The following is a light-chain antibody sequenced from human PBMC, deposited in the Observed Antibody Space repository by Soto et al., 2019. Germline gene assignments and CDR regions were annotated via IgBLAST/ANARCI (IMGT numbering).Light chain of an antibody. CDR1: QSVFYGPNNKNY. CDR2: WAS. CDR3: QQYFSPPALS. J-gene: IGKJ4*01. Sequence: DIVMTQSPDSLAVSLGERATINCKSSQSVFYGPNNKNYLAWYQKKPGQPPKLLIYWASTRESGVPDRFSGSGSGTDFALTISSLQDEDVVVYYCQQYFSPPALSFGGGTKVEIK. V-gene: IGKV4-1*01.